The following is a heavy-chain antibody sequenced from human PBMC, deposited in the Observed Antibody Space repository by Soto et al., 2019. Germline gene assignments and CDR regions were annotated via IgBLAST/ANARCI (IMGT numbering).Heavy chain of an antibody. V-gene: IGHV3-7*01. Sequence: EVQLVESGGGLVQPGGSLRLSCAASGFTFSSYWMSWVRQAPGKGLEWVANIKQDGSEKYYVDSVKGRFTISRDNAKNSLYLQMNSLRAEDTAVYYCARDRRCSGGSCYSEFDYWGQGTLVTVSS. CDR3: ARDRRCSGGSCYSEFDY. D-gene: IGHD2-15*01. CDR1: GFTFSSYW. CDR2: IKQDGSEK. J-gene: IGHJ4*02.